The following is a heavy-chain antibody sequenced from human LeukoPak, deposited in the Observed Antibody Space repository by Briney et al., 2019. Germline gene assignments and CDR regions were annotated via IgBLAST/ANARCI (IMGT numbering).Heavy chain of an antibody. CDR2: ISGSGGST. Sequence: PGGSLRLSCAAPGFTFSSYAMSWVRQAPGKGLEWVSAISGSGGSTYYADSVKGRFTISRDNSKNTLYLQMNSLRAEDTAVYYCARGRPTYYYDSSGQPFDYWGQGTLVTVSS. J-gene: IGHJ4*02. D-gene: IGHD3-22*01. CDR3: ARGRPTYYYDSSGQPFDY. CDR1: GFTFSSYA. V-gene: IGHV3-23*01.